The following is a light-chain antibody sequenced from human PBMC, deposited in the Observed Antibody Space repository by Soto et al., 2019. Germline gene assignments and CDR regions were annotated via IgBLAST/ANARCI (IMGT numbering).Light chain of an antibody. CDR1: QDISNY. J-gene: IGKJ5*01. CDR3: QQYPGS. CDR2: DAS. V-gene: IGKV1-33*01. Sequence: DIQMTQSPSSLSASVGDRVTITCQASQDISNYLNWYQQKPGKAPKLLIYDASNLETGVPSRFSGSGSGTDFTFTISSLQAEDIATYYCQQYPGSFGQGTRLEIK.